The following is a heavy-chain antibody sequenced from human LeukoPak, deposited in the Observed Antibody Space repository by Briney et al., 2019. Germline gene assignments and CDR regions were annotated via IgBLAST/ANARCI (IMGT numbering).Heavy chain of an antibody. Sequence: ASVKVSCKASGYTFTSYDINWVRQATGQGLEWMGWMNPNSGNTGYAQKFQGRVTMTRNTSISTAYMELSSLRSEDTAVYYCARGLNKYGSGSDWFDPWGQGTLVTVSS. D-gene: IGHD3-10*01. CDR3: ARGLNKYGSGSDWFDP. CDR1: GYTFTSYD. CDR2: MNPNSGNT. J-gene: IGHJ5*02. V-gene: IGHV1-8*01.